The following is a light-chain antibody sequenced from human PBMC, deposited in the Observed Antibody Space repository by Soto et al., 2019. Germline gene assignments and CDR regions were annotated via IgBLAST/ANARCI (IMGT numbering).Light chain of an antibody. CDR1: QSISSN. J-gene: IGKJ4*01. CDR2: AAS. Sequence: DIQMTQSPSSLSASVGDRVTITCRASQSISSNLNWYQQKPGKAPKTLIHAASSLQCGVPSRFSGSGSGTEVTLTVSSLQPEDFATYYCQQSYSTPLTFCGGAKVEIK. V-gene: IGKV1-39*01. CDR3: QQSYSTPLT.